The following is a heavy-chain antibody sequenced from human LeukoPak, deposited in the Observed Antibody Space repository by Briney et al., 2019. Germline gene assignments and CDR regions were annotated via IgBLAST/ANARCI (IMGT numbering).Heavy chain of an antibody. J-gene: IGHJ4*02. D-gene: IGHD2-2*01. CDR3: AREGVPAARDY. CDR2: IKQDGSEK. V-gene: IGHV3-7*01. Sequence: GGSLRLSCAAPGFTFSRHWMRWVRGAPGKGLEGVASIKQDGSEKNYVDSVKGRFTISRDNAKNALYLQMNSLRAEDTAVYYCAREGVPAARDYWGQGTLVTVSS. CDR1: GFTFSRHW.